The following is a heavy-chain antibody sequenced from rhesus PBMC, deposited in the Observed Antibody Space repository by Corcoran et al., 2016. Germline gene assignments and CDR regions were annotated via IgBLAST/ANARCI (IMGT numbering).Heavy chain of an antibody. CDR2: ISIPMGVNT. D-gene: IGHD6-19*01. J-gene: IGHJ4*01. V-gene: IGHV3-110*01. Sequence: EVQLVESGGGLVQPGGSVRLSCVAAGFTCSDHYMDWVRQATGKGLEWVPRISIPMGVNTSYVDPGKGRFTISRDNAKNTLDLQRNSLRAEDTAVYYCARLPYSSRSIVAATSYYFDYWGQGVLVTVSS. CDR1: GFTCSDHY. CDR3: ARLPYSSRSIVAATSYYFDY.